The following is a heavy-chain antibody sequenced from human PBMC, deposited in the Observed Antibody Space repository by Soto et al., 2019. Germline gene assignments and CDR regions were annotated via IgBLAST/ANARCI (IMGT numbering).Heavy chain of an antibody. CDR1: GGTFSSYA. J-gene: IGHJ6*02. V-gene: IGHV1-69*13. CDR2: IIPIFGTA. D-gene: IGHD2-15*01. CDR3: ARDYKSFVRFVVGGSRQRGGYYGMDV. Sequence: SVKVSCKASGGTFSSYAISWVRQAPGQGLEWMGGIIPIFGTANYAQKFQGRVTITADESTSTAYMELSSLRSEDTAVYYCARDYKSFVRFVVGGSRQRGGYYGMDVWGQGTTVTVSS.